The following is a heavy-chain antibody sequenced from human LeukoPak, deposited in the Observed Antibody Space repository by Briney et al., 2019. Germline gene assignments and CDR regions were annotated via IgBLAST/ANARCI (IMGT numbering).Heavy chain of an antibody. Sequence: SETLSLTCTVSGGSISSSSYYWGWIRQPPGKGLEWIGSIYYSGSTYYNPSLKSRVTISVDTSKNQFSLKLSSVTAADTAVYYCAREFSFYGEGDYYWGQGTLVTVSS. CDR2: IYYSGST. D-gene: IGHD4-17*01. V-gene: IGHV4-39*07. CDR3: AREFSFYGEGDYY. CDR1: GGSISSSSYY. J-gene: IGHJ4*02.